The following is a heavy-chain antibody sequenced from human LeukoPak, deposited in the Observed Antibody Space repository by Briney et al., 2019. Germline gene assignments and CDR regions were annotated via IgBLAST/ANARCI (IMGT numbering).Heavy chain of an antibody. CDR3: ARSDGVSSFDY. CDR1: GGSISSGNNY. Sequence: PSETLSLTCTVSGGSISSGNNYWSWIRQPAGEGLEWIGRISTSGNTYYNLSLKSRVTISVDTSKNQFSLRLSSVTAADTAVYYCARSDGVSSFDYWGQGTLVTVSS. J-gene: IGHJ4*02. V-gene: IGHV4-61*02. CDR2: ISTSGNT. D-gene: IGHD5-24*01.